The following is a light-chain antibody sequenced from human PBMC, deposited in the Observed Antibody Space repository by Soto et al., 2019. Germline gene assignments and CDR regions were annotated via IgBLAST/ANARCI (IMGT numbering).Light chain of an antibody. Sequence: QSALTQPASVSGSPGQSITFPCTGTSSDIGSYNLVSWYQQHPGKAPKLMIYEGSKRPSGVSDRFSGSKSGNTASLTISGLQAEDEADYYCCSYAGSTTFVVFGGGTKLTVL. CDR1: SSDIGSYNL. J-gene: IGLJ2*01. CDR3: CSYAGSTTFVV. V-gene: IGLV2-23*03. CDR2: EGS.